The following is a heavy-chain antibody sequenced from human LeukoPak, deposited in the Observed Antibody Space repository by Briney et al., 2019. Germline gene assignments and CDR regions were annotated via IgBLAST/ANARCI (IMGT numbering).Heavy chain of an antibody. Sequence: GGSLKLSCAVSGFNFRGSAMHWVRQASGKGLEWVGRIRSKDNSYATAYGASVRGRSTISRDDSKNTAYLQMNSLKIEDTAVYYCTRLWGDCGGDCYARDYWGQGTLVTVSS. CDR2: IRSKDNSYAT. V-gene: IGHV3-73*01. CDR3: TRLWGDCGGDCYARDY. D-gene: IGHD2-21*02. J-gene: IGHJ4*02. CDR1: GFNFRGSA.